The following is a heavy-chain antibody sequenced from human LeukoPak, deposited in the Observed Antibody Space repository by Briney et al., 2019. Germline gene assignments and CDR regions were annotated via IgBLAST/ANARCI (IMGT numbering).Heavy chain of an antibody. CDR1: GGSISSGSHY. CDR3: AREGCDFWSGYFWAFDI. Sequence: SQTLSLTCTVSGGSISSGSHYWRWIRQPAGKGLEWIGRIYSSGSTNYNPSLKSRVTISVDTSKNQFSLKLSSMTAADTAVYYCAREGCDFWSGYFWAFDIWGQGTMVTVSS. CDR2: IYSSGST. J-gene: IGHJ3*02. D-gene: IGHD3-3*01. V-gene: IGHV4-61*02.